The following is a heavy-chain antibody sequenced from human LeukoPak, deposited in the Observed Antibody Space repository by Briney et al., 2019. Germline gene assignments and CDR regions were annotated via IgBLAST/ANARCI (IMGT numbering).Heavy chain of an antibody. CDR3: AGTTYYYDSSGLDY. Sequence: SETLSLTCTVSGGSISSYYWSWIRRPPGKGLEWIGYIYYSGSTNYNPSLKSRVTMSVDTSKNQFSLKLSSVTAADTAVYYCAGTTYYYDSSGLDYWGQGTLVTVSS. D-gene: IGHD3-22*01. V-gene: IGHV4-59*01. CDR1: GGSISSYY. CDR2: IYYSGST. J-gene: IGHJ4*02.